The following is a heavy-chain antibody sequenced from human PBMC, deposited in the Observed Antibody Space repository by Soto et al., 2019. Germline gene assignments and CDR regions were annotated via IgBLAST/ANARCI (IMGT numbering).Heavy chain of an antibody. J-gene: IGHJ2*01. CDR3: ARGRRGSYWYFDL. D-gene: IGHD1-26*01. V-gene: IGHV4-59*01. Sequence: QVQLQESGPGLVKPSETLSLTCTVSGGSISSYYWSWIRQPPGKGLEWIGYIYYSGSTNYNPSLKSRVTISVDTSKNQFSLKLGSVTAADTAVYYCARGRRGSYWYFDLWGRGTLVTVSS. CDR1: GGSISSYY. CDR2: IYYSGST.